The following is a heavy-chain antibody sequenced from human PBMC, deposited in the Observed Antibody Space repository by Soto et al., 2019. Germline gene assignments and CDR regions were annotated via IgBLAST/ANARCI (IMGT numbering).Heavy chain of an antibody. Sequence: EVQLVQSGAEVKKPGESLKISCKGSGYSFTSYWIGWVRQMPGKGLEWMGIIYPGDSDPRYSPSFQGQVTISADKSISTAYLQWSSLKASDTAMYYCAGARLDSSSSVWFDPWGQGTLVTVSS. V-gene: IGHV5-51*01. CDR3: AGARLDSSSSVWFDP. D-gene: IGHD6-6*01. J-gene: IGHJ5*02. CDR2: IYPGDSDP. CDR1: GYSFTSYW.